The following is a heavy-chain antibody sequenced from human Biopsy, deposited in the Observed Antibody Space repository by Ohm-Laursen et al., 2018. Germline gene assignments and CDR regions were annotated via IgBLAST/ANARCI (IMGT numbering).Heavy chain of an antibody. Sequence: SPRLSCSASGFIFSDYGMHWVRQAPGKGLEWVSGISGSSNYIIYADSVRGRFTISRDNAKSSLYLEMNSLRSEDTAFYYCTKRRTAVRPFDSWGHGTLVTVSS. CDR2: ISGSSNYI. CDR3: TKRRTAVRPFDS. V-gene: IGHV3-9*01. D-gene: IGHD6-25*01. J-gene: IGHJ4*01. CDR1: GFIFSDYG.